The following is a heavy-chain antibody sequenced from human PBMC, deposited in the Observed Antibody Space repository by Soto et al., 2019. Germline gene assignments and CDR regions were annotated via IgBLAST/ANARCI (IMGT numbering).Heavy chain of an antibody. Sequence: SETLSLTCTVSGGSISSYYWSWIRQPPGKGLEWIGYIYYSESTNYNTSQKSRDNISVDTSKNQFSMKQSTVTAAYTAVYYCARESVVVVAATDYYYYMDVWGKGTTVTVSS. V-gene: IGHV4-59*01. J-gene: IGHJ6*03. CDR3: ARESVVVVAATDYYYYMDV. D-gene: IGHD2-15*01. CDR1: GGSISSYY. CDR2: IYYSEST.